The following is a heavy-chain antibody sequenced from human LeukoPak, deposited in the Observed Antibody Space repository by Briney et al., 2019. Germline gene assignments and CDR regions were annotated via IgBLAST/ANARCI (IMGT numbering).Heavy chain of an antibody. CDR3: AKHSCSGGSCYPRFDY. Sequence: GGSLRLSCAASGFTFSSYAMGWVRQAPGKGLEWVSAISGSGGSTYYADSVKGRFTISRDNSKNTLYLQMNSLRAEDTAVYYCAKHSCSGGSCYPRFDYWGQGTLVTVSS. D-gene: IGHD2-15*01. CDR1: GFTFSSYA. J-gene: IGHJ4*02. V-gene: IGHV3-23*01. CDR2: ISGSGGST.